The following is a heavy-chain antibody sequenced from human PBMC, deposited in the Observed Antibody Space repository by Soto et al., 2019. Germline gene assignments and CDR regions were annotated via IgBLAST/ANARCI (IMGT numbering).Heavy chain of an antibody. CDR1: GGTFSSYT. Sequence: SVKVSCKASGGTFSSYTISWVRQAPGQGLEWMGRIIPILGIANYAQKFHGRVTITADKSTSTAYMELSSLRSEDTAVYYCARDQDVEDAFDIWGQGTMVTVSS. CDR3: ARDQDVEDAFDI. D-gene: IGHD3-16*01. V-gene: IGHV1-69*04. CDR2: IIPILGIA. J-gene: IGHJ3*02.